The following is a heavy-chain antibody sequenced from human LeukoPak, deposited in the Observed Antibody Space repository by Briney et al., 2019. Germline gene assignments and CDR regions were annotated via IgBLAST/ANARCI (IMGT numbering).Heavy chain of an antibody. V-gene: IGHV3-30*18. CDR3: AKDPSTVTTEVDFYFDY. CDR2: ISYDGSNK. CDR1: GFTFSSYS. D-gene: IGHD4-17*01. Sequence: GGSLRLSCAASGFTFSSYSMNWVRQAPGKGLEWVAVISYDGSNKYYADSVKGRFTISRDNSKNTLYLQMNSLRAEDTAVYYCAKDPSTVTTEVDFYFDYWGQGTLVTVSS. J-gene: IGHJ4*02.